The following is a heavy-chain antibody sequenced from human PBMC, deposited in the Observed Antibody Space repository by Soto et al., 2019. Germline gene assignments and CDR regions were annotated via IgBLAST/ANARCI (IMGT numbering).Heavy chain of an antibody. CDR1: GGSISSSSYY. D-gene: IGHD4-17*01. V-gene: IGHV4-39*01. J-gene: IGHJ5*02. CDR2: IYYSGST. CDR3: ARRNYGWFDP. Sequence: PSETLPLTCTVSGGSISSSSYYWGWIRQPPGKGLEWIGSIYYSGSTYYNPSLKSRVTISVDTSKNQFSLKLSSVTAADTAVYYCARRNYGWFDPWGQGTLVTVSS.